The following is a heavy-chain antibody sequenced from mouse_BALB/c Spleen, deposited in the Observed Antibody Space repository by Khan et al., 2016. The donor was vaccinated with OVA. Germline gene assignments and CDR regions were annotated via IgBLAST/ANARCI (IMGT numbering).Heavy chain of an antibody. J-gene: IGHJ3*01. Sequence: QVQLKESGAELARPGASVTMSCKASGYTFTSYTMHWVKQRPGQGLVWIGYFSPSSSYTNYNQKFKDKATLTADKSSSQAYMQLSSLTSADSAVYYCAREGGYYRADGWFSYWGQGNLVTVS. CDR1: GYTFTSYT. D-gene: IGHD2-14*01. CDR2: FSPSSSYT. V-gene: IGHV1-4*01. CDR3: AREGGYYRADGWFSY.